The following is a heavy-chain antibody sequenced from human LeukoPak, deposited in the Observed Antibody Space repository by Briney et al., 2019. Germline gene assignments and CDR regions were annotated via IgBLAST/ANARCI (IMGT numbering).Heavy chain of an antibody. CDR1: GFTFSSYA. V-gene: IGHV3-30-3*01. J-gene: IGHJ4*02. D-gene: IGHD2-21*02. CDR3: ARLQVTCFDY. Sequence: GGSLRLSCAASGFTFSSYAMHWVRQAPGKGLEWVAVISYDGSNKYYADSVKGRFTISRDNSKNTLYLQMNSLRAEDTAVYYRARLQVTCFDYWGQGTLVTVSS. CDR2: ISYDGSNK.